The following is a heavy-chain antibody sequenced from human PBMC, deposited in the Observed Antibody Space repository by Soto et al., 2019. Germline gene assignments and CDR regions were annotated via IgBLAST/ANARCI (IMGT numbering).Heavy chain of an antibody. J-gene: IGHJ4*02. Sequence: QVQVVESGGGVVQPGRSLRLSCAASGFTFSSYAMHWVRQAPGKGLEWMAVISYDGSNKYYADSVKGRFTISRDNSKNTLYQQMNSLRAEDTAVYYCAREIERLLGYWGQGTLVTVSS. CDR2: ISYDGSNK. D-gene: IGHD3-3*01. CDR3: AREIERLLGY. CDR1: GFTFSSYA. V-gene: IGHV3-30-3*01.